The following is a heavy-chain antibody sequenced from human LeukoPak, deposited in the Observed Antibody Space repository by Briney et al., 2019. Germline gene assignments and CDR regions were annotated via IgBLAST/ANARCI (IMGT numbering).Heavy chain of an antibody. J-gene: IGHJ4*02. Sequence: SETLSLTCTVSGGSISSYYWSWIRQPAGKGLEWIGRIYTSGSTNYNPSLKSRVTISVDTSKNQFSLKLGSVTAADTAVYYCASEQQLVNEGFDYWGQGTLVTVSS. CDR1: GGSISSYY. CDR3: ASEQQLVNEGFDY. CDR2: IYTSGST. V-gene: IGHV4-4*07. D-gene: IGHD6-13*01.